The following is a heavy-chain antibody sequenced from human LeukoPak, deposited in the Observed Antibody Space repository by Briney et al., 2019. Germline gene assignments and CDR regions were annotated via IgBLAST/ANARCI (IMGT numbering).Heavy chain of an antibody. D-gene: IGHD3-22*01. CDR3: ARDRRNYDDSGYYFDY. J-gene: IGHJ4*02. CDR1: GGSFSGYY. CDR2: IYHSGST. Sequence: PSETLSLTCAVYGGSFSGYYWSWIRQPPGKGLEWIGSIYHSGSTYSNSSLKSRVTLSVDTSKNHFSLKLSSVTAADTAVYYCARDRRNYDDSGYYFDYWGQGTLVTVSS. V-gene: IGHV4-34*01.